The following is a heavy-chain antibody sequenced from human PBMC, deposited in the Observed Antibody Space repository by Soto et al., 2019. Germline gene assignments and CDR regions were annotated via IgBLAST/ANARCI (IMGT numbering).Heavy chain of an antibody. Sequence: KPSETLSLTCAVYGGSFSGYYWSWIRQPPGKGLEWIGEINHSGSTNYNPSLKSRVTISVDTSKNQFSLKLSSVTAADTAVYYCARSTRPKKFDPWGQGTLVTVSS. CDR3: ARSTRPKKFDP. CDR2: INHSGST. D-gene: IGHD1-1*01. J-gene: IGHJ5*02. CDR1: GGSFSGYY. V-gene: IGHV4-34*01.